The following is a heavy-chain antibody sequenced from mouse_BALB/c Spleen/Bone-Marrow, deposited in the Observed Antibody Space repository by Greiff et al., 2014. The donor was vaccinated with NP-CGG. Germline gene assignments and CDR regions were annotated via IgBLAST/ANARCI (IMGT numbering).Heavy chain of an antibody. D-gene: IGHD2-2*01. V-gene: IGHV1S22*01. CDR1: GYTFTSYW. J-gene: IGHJ2*01. CDR2: IYPGIGST. Sequence: GSELVRPGASVKLSCKASGYTFTSYWMHWVKQRHGQGLEWIGNIYPGIGSTSYDEKFKSKGTLTVDTSSSTAYMHLSSLTSEDSAVYYCTREGWLRYFDYWGQGTTLTVSS. CDR3: TREGWLRYFDY.